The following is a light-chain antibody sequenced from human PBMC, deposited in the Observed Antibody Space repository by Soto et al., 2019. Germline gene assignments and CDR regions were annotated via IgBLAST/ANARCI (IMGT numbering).Light chain of an antibody. V-gene: IGKV1-12*01. CDR3: QQANSFPLT. CDR2: AAS. Sequence: DIQMTQSPSSVSASVGDRVTITCRASQGITGWLAWYQQKPGKAPKLLCYAASSLQSGVPSRFCGSGSGSDFTITISSLLPEDFATYYCQQANSFPLTFGGGTQVEIK. J-gene: IGKJ4*01. CDR1: QGITGW.